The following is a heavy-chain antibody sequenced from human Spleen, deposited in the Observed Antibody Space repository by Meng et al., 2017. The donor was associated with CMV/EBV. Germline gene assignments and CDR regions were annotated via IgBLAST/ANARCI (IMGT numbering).Heavy chain of an antibody. D-gene: IGHD6-13*01. CDR3: ARGYMGY. CDR2: LSYDETIK. J-gene: IGHJ4*02. CDR1: GFTFSSYA. Sequence: GESLKISCTASGFTFSSYAMHWVRQGPGEGLEWVAVLSYDETIKDYADSVKGRFTISRDNAKNSLYLQMNSLRAEDTAVYYCARGYMGYWGQGTLVTVSS. V-gene: IGHV3-30-3*01.